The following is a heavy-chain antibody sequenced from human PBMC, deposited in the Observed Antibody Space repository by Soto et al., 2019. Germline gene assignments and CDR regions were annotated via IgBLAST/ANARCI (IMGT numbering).Heavy chain of an antibody. CDR3: AKYIGAAIEYFQH. CDR2: ISGSGGST. Sequence: GESLKISCAASGFTFSSYAMSWVRQAPGKGLEWVSAISGSGGSTYYADSVKGRFTISRDNSKNTLYLQMNSLRAEDTAVYYCAKYIGAAIEYFQHWGQAPWSPSPQ. D-gene: IGHD6-13*01. J-gene: IGHJ1*01. V-gene: IGHV3-23*01. CDR1: GFTFSSYA.